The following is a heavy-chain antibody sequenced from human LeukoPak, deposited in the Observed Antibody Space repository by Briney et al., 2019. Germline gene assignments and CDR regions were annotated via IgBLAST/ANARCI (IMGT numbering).Heavy chain of an antibody. D-gene: IGHD3-10*01. V-gene: IGHV4-39*01. J-gene: IGHJ5*02. Sequence: SETLSLTCTVSGGSISSSSYYWSWIRQPPGKGLEWIGEITDSGSTNYNPSLKSRVTISLDASQSQFSLKLSSVTAADTALYYCARRVVRGIHNWFDPWGQGTLVTVSS. CDR3: ARRVVRGIHNWFDP. CDR2: ITDSGST. CDR1: GGSISSSSYY.